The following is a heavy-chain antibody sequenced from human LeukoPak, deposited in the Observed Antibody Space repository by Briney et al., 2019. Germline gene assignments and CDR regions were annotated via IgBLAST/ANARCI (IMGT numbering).Heavy chain of an antibody. CDR1: GFTFSSYS. Sequence: GGSLRLSCAASGFTFSSYSMNWVRQAPGKGLEWVSAVSGNGGDTYYADSVKGRFTVSRDNSKNTLYLQMNSLRAEDTAVYYCAKGSGSGWYGWLDPWGQGTLVTVSS. CDR2: VSGNGGDT. D-gene: IGHD6-19*01. CDR3: AKGSGSGWYGWLDP. V-gene: IGHV3-23*01. J-gene: IGHJ5*02.